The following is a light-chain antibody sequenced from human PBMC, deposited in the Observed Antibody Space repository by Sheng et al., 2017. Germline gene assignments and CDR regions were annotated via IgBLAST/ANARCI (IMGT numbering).Light chain of an antibody. CDR2: KTS. Sequence: DIQMTQSPSTLSASVGDRVTITCRASQTINNWLAWYQHKPGKAPKLLIYKTSNLASGAPSRFSGSGSGSDYTLTITSLQPDDFATYYCQQVDTYERTFGQGTTVEIK. V-gene: IGKV1-5*03. J-gene: IGKJ1*01. CDR1: QTINNW. CDR3: QQVDTYERT.